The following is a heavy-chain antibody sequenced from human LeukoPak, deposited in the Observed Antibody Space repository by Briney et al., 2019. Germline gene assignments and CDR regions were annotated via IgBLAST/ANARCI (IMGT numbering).Heavy chain of an antibody. V-gene: IGHV3-30-3*01. Sequence: GGSLRLSCAASGFTFSSYAMHWVRQAPGKGLEWVAVISYDGSNKYYADSVKGRFTISRDNSKNTLYLQMNNLRAEDTAVYYCARDLRFLEWFVGVEVPYYFDYWGQGTLVTVSS. CDR2: ISYDGSNK. J-gene: IGHJ4*02. CDR3: ARDLRFLEWFVGVEVPYYFDY. D-gene: IGHD3-3*01. CDR1: GFTFSSYA.